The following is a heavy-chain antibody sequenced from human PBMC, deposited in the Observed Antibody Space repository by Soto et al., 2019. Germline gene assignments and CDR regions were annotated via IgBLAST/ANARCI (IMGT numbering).Heavy chain of an antibody. CDR2: IYAGDSDT. V-gene: IGHV5-51*01. CDR3: ARGYCSGGTCYSKRDFYYALDV. J-gene: IGHJ6*02. CDR1: GYSFTNYW. D-gene: IGHD2-15*01. Sequence: GESLKISCKGSGYSFTNYWIGWVRQMPGKGLEWMGLIYAGDSDTRSSPSFQGQVTFSVDMSINAAYLQWTSLRASGTAIYYCARGYCSGGTCYSKRDFYYALDVWGQGTTVTVSS.